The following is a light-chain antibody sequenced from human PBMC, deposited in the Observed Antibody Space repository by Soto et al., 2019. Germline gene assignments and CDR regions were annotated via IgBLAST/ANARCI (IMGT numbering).Light chain of an antibody. CDR1: RPDVGDSNH. J-gene: IGLJ1*01. CDR3: NSQTTSGIRV. V-gene: IGLV2-14*01. Sequence: QSALTQPASVSGSPGQSITISCTGTRPDVGDSNHVSWYQHHPGKAPKLIIYEVSYRPSGVSNRFSGSKSAYTASLTISGLQAEDEADYYCNSQTTSGIRVFGTGTKVTVL. CDR2: EVS.